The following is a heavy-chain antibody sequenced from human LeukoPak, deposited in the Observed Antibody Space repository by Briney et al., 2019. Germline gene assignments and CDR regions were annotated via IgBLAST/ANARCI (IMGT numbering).Heavy chain of an antibody. J-gene: IGHJ5*02. D-gene: IGHD4-11*01. CDR2: ISDYNGNT. V-gene: IGHV1-18*01. CDR3: ARDLYRDSLPVSWFDP. CDR1: GYTFTSYG. Sequence: GASVKVSCKASGYTFTSYGISWVRQAPGQGLEWMGWISDYNGNTNYAQKLQGRVTMTTDTSTSTDSMELRSLRSDDTAVYYCARDLYRDSLPVSWFDPWGQGTLVTVSS.